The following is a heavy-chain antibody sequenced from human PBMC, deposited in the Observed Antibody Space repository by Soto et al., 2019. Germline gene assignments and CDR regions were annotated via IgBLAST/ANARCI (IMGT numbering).Heavy chain of an antibody. Sequence: QVQLVQSGAEVKKPGASVKVSCKASGYTFTSYDINWVRQATGQGLEWMGWMNPNSGNTGYAQKFQGRVTMTRNTAISTAYSDLSSLRSEHAAVYYCARSGYGDLQRGDYWGQGTLVTVSS. J-gene: IGHJ4*02. CDR1: GYTFTSYD. CDR2: MNPNSGNT. D-gene: IGHD4-17*01. V-gene: IGHV1-8*01. CDR3: ARSGYGDLQRGDY.